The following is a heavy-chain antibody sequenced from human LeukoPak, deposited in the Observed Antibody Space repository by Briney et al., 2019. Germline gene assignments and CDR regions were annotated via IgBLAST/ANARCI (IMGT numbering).Heavy chain of an antibody. Sequence: GGSLRLSCAASGFTFRSCAMSWVRQALGKGLEWVSAISGSGGSTYYADSVKGRFTISRDNSKNTLYLQMNSLRAEDTAVYYCANGPSSYAEGAFDIWGQGTMVTVSS. D-gene: IGHD6-19*01. CDR3: ANGPSSYAEGAFDI. V-gene: IGHV3-23*01. J-gene: IGHJ3*02. CDR1: GFTFRSCA. CDR2: ISGSGGST.